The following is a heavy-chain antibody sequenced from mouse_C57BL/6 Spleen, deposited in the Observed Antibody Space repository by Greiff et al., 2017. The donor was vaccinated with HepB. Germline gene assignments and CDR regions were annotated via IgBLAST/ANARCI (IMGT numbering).Heavy chain of an antibody. CDR2: ISDGGSYT. CDR1: GFTFSSYA. Sequence: DVHLVESGGGLVKPGGSLKLSCAASGFTFSSYAMSWVRQTPEKRLEWVATISDGGSYTYYPDNVKGRFTISRDNAKNNLYLQMSHLKSEDTAMYYCAREDITTVVWDYWGQGTTLTVSS. CDR3: AREDITTVVWDY. V-gene: IGHV5-4*01. J-gene: IGHJ2*01. D-gene: IGHD1-1*01.